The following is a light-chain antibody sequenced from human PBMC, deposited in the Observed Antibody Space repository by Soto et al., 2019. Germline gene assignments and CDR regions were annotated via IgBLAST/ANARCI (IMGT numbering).Light chain of an antibody. V-gene: IGLV2-14*01. CDR1: SSDVGAYDY. CDR3: SLYTSSDTPDV. J-gene: IGLJ1*01. Sequence: QSALTQPASVSGSPGQSITISCTGTSSDVGAYDYVSWYQQHPDKAPKLIIYVVSNRPSGVSNRFSGSKSGNTASLTISGLQSEDEADYYCSLYTSSDTPDVFRPGTKLTVL. CDR2: VVS.